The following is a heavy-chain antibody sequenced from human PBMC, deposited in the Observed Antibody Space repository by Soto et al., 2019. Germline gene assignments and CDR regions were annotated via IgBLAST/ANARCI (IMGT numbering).Heavy chain of an antibody. CDR3: ARERSAGTGWFDP. J-gene: IGHJ5*02. D-gene: IGHD6-13*01. V-gene: IGHV1-8*01. CDR1: GYTFTSYD. Sequence: QVQLVQSGAEVKKPGASVKVSCKASGYTFTSYDINWVRQATGQGLEWMGWMNPNSGNTGYAQKFHDRFXMTRNTSMSTAYMELSSLRSEDTAVYYCARERSAGTGWFDPWGQGTLVTVSS. CDR2: MNPNSGNT.